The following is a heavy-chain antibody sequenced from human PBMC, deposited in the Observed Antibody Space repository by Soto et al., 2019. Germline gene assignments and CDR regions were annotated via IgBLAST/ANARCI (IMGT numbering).Heavy chain of an antibody. V-gene: IGHV3-30-3*01. CDR1: GFTFSTFT. CDR2: ISSDGSNK. CDR3: AREGGYSFGFAFDF. J-gene: IGHJ4*02. Sequence: QVQLVESGGGVVQPGRSLRLSCAASGFTFSTFTMHWARQAPGKGLEWVALISSDGSNKYYADSVKGRFTISRDNSKNTLYLQMNSLRPEDTAVYYCAREGGYSFGFAFDFWGQGTLVTVSS. D-gene: IGHD5-18*01.